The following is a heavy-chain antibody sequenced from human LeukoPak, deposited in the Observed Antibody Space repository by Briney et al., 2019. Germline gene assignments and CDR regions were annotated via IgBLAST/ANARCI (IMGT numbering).Heavy chain of an antibody. CDR1: GFTFSNYS. D-gene: IGHD3-22*01. J-gene: IGHJ4*02. Sequence: GGSLRLSCAASGFTFSNYSMNWVRQAPGKGLEWVSFISSTSRTIHYADSVKGRFTISRDNAKNSLYLQMNSLRDEDTAVYYCARDRVRLGGYWPFDYWGQGTLVTVSS. CDR3: ARDRVRLGGYWPFDY. V-gene: IGHV3-48*02. CDR2: ISSTSRTI.